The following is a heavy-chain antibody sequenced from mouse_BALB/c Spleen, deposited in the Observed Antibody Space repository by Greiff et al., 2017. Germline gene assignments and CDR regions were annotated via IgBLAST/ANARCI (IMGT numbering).Heavy chain of an antibody. V-gene: IGHV3-2*02. CDR3: ARLRPNYYAMDY. CDR1: GYSITSDYA. J-gene: IGHJ4*01. D-gene: IGHD2-2*01. Sequence: EVKVEESGPGLVKPSQSLSLTCTVTGYSITSDYAWNWIRQFPGNKLEWMGYISYSGSTSYNPSLKSRISITRDTSKNQFFLQLNSVTTEDTATYYCARLRPNYYAMDYWGQGTSVTVSS. CDR2: ISYSGST.